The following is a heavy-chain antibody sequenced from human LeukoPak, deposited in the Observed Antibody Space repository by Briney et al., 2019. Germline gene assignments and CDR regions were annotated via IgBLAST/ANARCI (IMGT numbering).Heavy chain of an antibody. V-gene: IGHV3-7*03. CDR1: GFMFSNYW. CDR2: IKQDGSEK. CDR3: ARGRISMVRNDAFDI. Sequence: GGSLRLSCAASGFMFSNYWMSWVRQAPGKGLEWVANIKQDGSEKYYVDSVKGRFTISRDNAKNSLYLEMNSLRAEDTAVYYCARGRISMVRNDAFDIWGQGTMVTVSS. J-gene: IGHJ3*02. D-gene: IGHD3-10*01.